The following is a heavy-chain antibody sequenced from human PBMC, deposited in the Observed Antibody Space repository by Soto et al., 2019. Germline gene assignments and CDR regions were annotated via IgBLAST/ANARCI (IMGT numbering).Heavy chain of an antibody. CDR2: ISAYNGNT. Sequence: QVQLVQSGAEVKKPGASVKVSCKASGYTFTSYGISWVRQAPGQGLEWMGWISAYNGNTNYAQKIQGRVTMTTDTSTSTAYMELRSLRSDDTAVYYCARDRRRTDDYVWGSYRFFYAFDIWGQGTMVTVSS. CDR3: ARDRRRTDDYVWGSYRFFYAFDI. J-gene: IGHJ3*02. V-gene: IGHV1-18*04. D-gene: IGHD3-16*02. CDR1: GYTFTSYG.